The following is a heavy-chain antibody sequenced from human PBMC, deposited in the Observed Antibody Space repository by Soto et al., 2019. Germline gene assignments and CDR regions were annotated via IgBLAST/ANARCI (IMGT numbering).Heavy chain of an antibody. CDR2: IYYSGST. CDR1: GGSISSYY. CDR3: AREGYDSIHYYYYGMDV. Sequence: SETLSLTCTVSGGSISSYYWSWIRQPPGKGLEWIGYIYYSGSTNYNPSLKSRVTISVDTSKNQSSLKLSSVTAADTAAYYCAREGYDSIHYYYYGMDVWGQGTTVTVSS. J-gene: IGHJ6*02. V-gene: IGHV4-59*01. D-gene: IGHD3-22*01.